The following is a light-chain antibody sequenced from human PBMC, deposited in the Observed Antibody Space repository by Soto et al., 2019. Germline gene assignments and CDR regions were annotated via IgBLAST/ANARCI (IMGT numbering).Light chain of an antibody. V-gene: IGLV1-40*01. J-gene: IGLJ1*01. CDR1: SSNIGAGYD. Sequence: QAVVTQPPTVSGAPGQRVTISCTGSSSNIGAGYDVHWYQQLPGTAPKLLIYGNSNRPSGVPDRFSGSKSGTSASLAITGLQAEDEADSYCQSYDSSLSGYVFGTGTKVTVL. CDR2: GNS. CDR3: QSYDSSLSGYV.